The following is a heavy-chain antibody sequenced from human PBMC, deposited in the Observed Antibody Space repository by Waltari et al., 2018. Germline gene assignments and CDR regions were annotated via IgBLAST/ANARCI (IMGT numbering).Heavy chain of an antibody. CDR2: IKQDGSEK. D-gene: IGHD2-8*02. Sequence: EVQLVESGGGLVQPGGSLRLSCAASGFTFSSYWMSWVRQAPGKGLEWVANIKQDGSEKYYVDSVKGRFTISRDNAKNSLYLQMNSLRSEDTAVYYCARTVVYAPWEFDYWGQGTLVTVSS. J-gene: IGHJ4*02. CDR3: ARTVVYAPWEFDY. V-gene: IGHV3-7*03. CDR1: GFTFSSYW.